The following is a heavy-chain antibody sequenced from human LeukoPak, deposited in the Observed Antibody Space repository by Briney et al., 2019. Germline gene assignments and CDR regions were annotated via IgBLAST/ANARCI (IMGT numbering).Heavy chain of an antibody. D-gene: IGHD2-15*01. Sequence: SETLSLTCTVSGGSISPYYWSWIRQPPGKGLEWIAYITHSGSTVYNPSLKSRATISLDTSKKQFSLKLGSVTTADTALYYCARENYSLDYWGQGTLVTVSS. V-gene: IGHV4-59*01. CDR1: GGSISPYY. J-gene: IGHJ4*02. CDR3: ARENYSLDY. CDR2: ITHSGST.